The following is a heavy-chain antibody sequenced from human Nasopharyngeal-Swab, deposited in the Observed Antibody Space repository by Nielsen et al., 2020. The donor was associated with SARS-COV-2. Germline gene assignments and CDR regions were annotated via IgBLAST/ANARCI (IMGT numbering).Heavy chain of an antibody. J-gene: IGHJ6*04. D-gene: IGHD2-2*01. Sequence: GESLKISCAASGFTFSSYGMHWVRQAPGKGLEWVAVISYDGSNKYYADSVKGRFTISRDNSKNTLHLQMNSLRAEDTAVYYCAKSIVVVPAAIGAGVPDVWGKGTTVTVSS. V-gene: IGHV3-30*18. CDR3: AKSIVVVPAAIGAGVPDV. CDR1: GFTFSSYG. CDR2: ISYDGSNK.